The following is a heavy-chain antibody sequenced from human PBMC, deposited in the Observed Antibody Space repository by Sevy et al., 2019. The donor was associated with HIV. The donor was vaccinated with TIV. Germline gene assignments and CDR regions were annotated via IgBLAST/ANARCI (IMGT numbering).Heavy chain of an antibody. CDR2: ISYDGFKT. V-gene: IGHV3-30*18. J-gene: IGHJ4*02. CDR1: GFTFSTYG. CDR3: AKDGGWYNYAPSDY. D-gene: IGHD1-1*01. Sequence: GGSLRLSCAASGFTFSTYGMRWVRQAPGKGLEWVAVISYDGFKTYYADSMKGRFTISRDNSKNTLYLQMNSLRVEDTALYFCAKDGGWYNYAPSDYWGLGTLVTVSS.